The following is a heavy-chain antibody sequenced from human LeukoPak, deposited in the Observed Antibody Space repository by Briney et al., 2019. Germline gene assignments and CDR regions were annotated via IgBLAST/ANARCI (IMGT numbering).Heavy chain of an antibody. CDR3: AKPAKTDYADY. V-gene: IGHV3-23*01. D-gene: IGHD1-14*01. Sequence: GGSLRLSCAASGFAFSNYAMNWVRQAPGKGLEWVSAISGSSGNTYYADSVKGRFTISRDNSKNTLYLQMNSLRAEDTALYYCAKPAKTDYADYWGQGTLVTVSS. CDR2: ISGSSGNT. CDR1: GFAFSNYA. J-gene: IGHJ4*02.